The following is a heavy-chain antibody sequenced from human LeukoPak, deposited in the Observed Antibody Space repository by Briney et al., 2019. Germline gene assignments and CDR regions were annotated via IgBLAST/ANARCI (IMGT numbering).Heavy chain of an antibody. V-gene: IGHV4-61*02. CDR2: IYTSGST. J-gene: IGHJ5*02. CDR3: ARDREQQLARGWFDP. CDR1: GYSISSGYY. D-gene: IGHD6-13*01. Sequence: PSETLSLTCAVSGYSISSGYYWSWIRQPAGKGLEWIGRIYTSGSTNYNPSLKSRVTISVDTSKNQFSLKLSSVTAADTAVYYCARDREQQLARGWFDPWGQGTLVTVSS.